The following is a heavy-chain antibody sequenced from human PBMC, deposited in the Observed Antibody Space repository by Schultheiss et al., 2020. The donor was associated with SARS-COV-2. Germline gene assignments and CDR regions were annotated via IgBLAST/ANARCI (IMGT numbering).Heavy chain of an antibody. CDR3: ARLYRYGMDV. CDR2: IYFSGSI. D-gene: IGHD3-16*02. Sequence: SETLSLTCTVSGGSISSGGYYWSWIRQHPGKGLEWIGYIYFSGSIYYNPSLKSRLTMSLDTSKNQFSLELRSVTAADTAVYYCARLYRYGMDVWGQGTTVTVSS. J-gene: IGHJ6*02. V-gene: IGHV4-31*03. CDR1: GGSISSGGYY.